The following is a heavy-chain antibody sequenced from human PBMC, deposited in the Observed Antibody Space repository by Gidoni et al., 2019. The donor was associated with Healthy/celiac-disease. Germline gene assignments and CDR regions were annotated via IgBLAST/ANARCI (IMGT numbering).Heavy chain of an antibody. CDR3: AKGAGGDYCSGGSCYSPHYYYYGMDV. CDR1: GFTFRSYS. CDR2: ISGSGGST. V-gene: IGHV3-23*01. D-gene: IGHD2-15*01. J-gene: IGHJ6*02. Sequence: VQLFESVGGLVQPGGSLRLSCAASGFTFRSYSISWVRQAPGKGLEWVSAISGSGGSTYYADYVKSRFTIARENSKNTLYLQMSRLRAEDTAVYYCAKGAGGDYCSGGSCYSPHYYYYGMDVWGQGTTVTVSS.